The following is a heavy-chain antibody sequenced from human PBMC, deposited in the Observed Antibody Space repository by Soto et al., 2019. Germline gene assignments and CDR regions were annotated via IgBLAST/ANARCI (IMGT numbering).Heavy chain of an antibody. CDR1: GFTFSSYW. CDR3: ARDFIGYCSSTSCYKRYGMDV. Sequence: RSLRLSCAASGFTFSSYWMSWVRQAPGKGLEWVVNIKQDGSEKYYVDSVKGRFTISRDNAKNSLYLQMNSLRAEDTAVYYCARDFIGYCSSTSCYKRYGMDVWGQGTSVTVSS. V-gene: IGHV3-7*03. CDR2: IKQDGSEK. D-gene: IGHD2-2*02. J-gene: IGHJ6*02.